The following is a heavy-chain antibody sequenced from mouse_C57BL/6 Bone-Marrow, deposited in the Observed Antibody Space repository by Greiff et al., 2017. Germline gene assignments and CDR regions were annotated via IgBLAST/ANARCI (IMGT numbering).Heavy chain of an antibody. CDR3: ARNYYGSSYNV. J-gene: IGHJ1*03. CDR2: INPSSGYT. Sequence: QVQLQQSGAELAKPGASVKLSCKASGYTFTSYWLHWVKQRPGQGLEWIGYINPSSGYTKYNQKFKDKATLTADKSSSTAYMQLSSLTYEDSAVYYCARNYYGSSYNVWGTGTTVTVSS. V-gene: IGHV1-7*01. CDR1: GYTFTSYW. D-gene: IGHD1-1*01.